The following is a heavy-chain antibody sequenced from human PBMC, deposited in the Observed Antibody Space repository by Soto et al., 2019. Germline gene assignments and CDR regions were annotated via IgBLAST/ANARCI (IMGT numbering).Heavy chain of an antibody. J-gene: IGHJ6*02. CDR1: GYTFTNYD. CDR3: ARGRRYCTTTSCYPPALFPYGMDV. V-gene: IGHV1-8*01. CDR2: INPDSDNT. Sequence: ASVKVSCKTSGYTFTNYDINWVRQAAGQGLEWMGWINPDSDNTGYAQKFQGRVTMTRDTSISTAYMELNSLRSEDTAVYYCARGRRYCTTTSCYPPALFPYGMDVCGQGTTVTVS. D-gene: IGHD2-2*01.